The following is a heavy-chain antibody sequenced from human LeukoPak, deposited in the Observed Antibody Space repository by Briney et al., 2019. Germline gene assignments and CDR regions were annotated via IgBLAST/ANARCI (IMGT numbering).Heavy chain of an antibody. CDR2: FDPEDGET. CDR1: GYTLTELS. J-gene: IGHJ4*02. CDR3: ARDLPYSSSRGVVGD. V-gene: IGHV1-24*01. Sequence: ASVKVSCKVSGYTLTELSMHWVRQAPGKGLEWMGGFDPEDGETIYAQKFQGRVTMTEDTSTDTAYMELRSLRSDDTAVYYCARDLPYSSSRGVVGDWGQGTLVTVSS. D-gene: IGHD6-13*01.